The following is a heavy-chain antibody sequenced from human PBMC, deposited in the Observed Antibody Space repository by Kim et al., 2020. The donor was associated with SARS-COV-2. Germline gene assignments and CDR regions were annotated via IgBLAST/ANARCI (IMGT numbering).Heavy chain of an antibody. CDR3: ASLADDYENY. CDR2: IIPILGIA. V-gene: IGHV1-69*04. CDR1: GGTFSSYA. Sequence: SVKVSCKASGGTFSSYAISWVRQAPGQGLEWMGRIIPILGIANYAQKFQGRVTITADKSTSTAYMELSSMRSKDTAVYYCASLADDYENYWGQGTLVTV. J-gene: IGHJ4*02. D-gene: IGHD4-17*01.